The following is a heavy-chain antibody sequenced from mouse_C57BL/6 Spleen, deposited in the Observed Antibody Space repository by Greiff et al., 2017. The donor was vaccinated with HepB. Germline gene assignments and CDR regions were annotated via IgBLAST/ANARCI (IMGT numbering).Heavy chain of an antibody. D-gene: IGHD1-1*01. CDR3: ARWRITTVVAPDY. CDR1: GYTFTSYD. V-gene: IGHV1-85*01. J-gene: IGHJ2*01. Sequence: LQESGPELVKPGASVKLSCKASGYTFTSYDINWVKQRPGQGLEWIGWIYPRDGSTKYNEKFKGKATLTVDTSSSTAYMELHSLTSEDSAVYFCARWRITTVVAPDYWGQGTTLTVSS. CDR2: IYPRDGST.